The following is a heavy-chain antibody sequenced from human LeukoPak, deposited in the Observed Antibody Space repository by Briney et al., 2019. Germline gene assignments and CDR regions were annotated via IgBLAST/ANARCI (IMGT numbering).Heavy chain of an antibody. CDR2: ISSSGSTI. CDR3: ARPYDSSGYYEGASVDY. J-gene: IGHJ4*02. CDR1: GFTFSDYY. V-gene: IGHV3-11*01. D-gene: IGHD3-22*01. Sequence: PGGSLRLSCAASGFTFSDYYMSWIRQAPGKGLEWVSYISSSGSTIYYADSVKGRFTISRDNAKNSLYLQMNSLRAEDTVVYYCARPYDSSGYYEGASVDYWGQGTLVTVSS.